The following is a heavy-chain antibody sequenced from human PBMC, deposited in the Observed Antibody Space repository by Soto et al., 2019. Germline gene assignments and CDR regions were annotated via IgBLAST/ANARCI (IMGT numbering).Heavy chain of an antibody. D-gene: IGHD6-6*01. Sequence: PWETLSLTCVVSGDSISRGFYSWSWIRQPPGKGLEYIGYIYPSGSTYYNPSLRSRVTISVDRSKNEFSLNVSTVTAADTALYFCARYSSSSGENWFDPWGQGALVTVSS. CDR1: GDSISRGFYS. J-gene: IGHJ5*02. V-gene: IGHV4-30-2*01. CDR2: IYPSGST. CDR3: ARYSSSSGENWFDP.